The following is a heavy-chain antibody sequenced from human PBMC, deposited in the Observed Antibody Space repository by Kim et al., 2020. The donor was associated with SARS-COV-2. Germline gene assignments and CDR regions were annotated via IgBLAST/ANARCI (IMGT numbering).Heavy chain of an antibody. D-gene: IGHD5-12*01. Sequence: SETLSLTCAVSGGSISSSNWWSWVRQPPGKGLEWIGEIYHSGSTNYNPSLKSRVTISVEKSKNQFARKLSSVTAADTAVYYCASDWGIVTTLADDNYYY. CDR2: IYHSGST. V-gene: IGHV4-4*02. J-gene: IGHJ6*01. CDR1: GGSISSSNW. CDR3: ASDWGIVTTLADDNYYY.